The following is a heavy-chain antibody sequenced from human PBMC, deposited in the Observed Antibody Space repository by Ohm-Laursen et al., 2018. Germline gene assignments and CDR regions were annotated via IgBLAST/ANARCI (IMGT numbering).Heavy chain of an antibody. CDR3: ARAVRYQLLSDP. D-gene: IGHD4-23*01. CDR2: MNPNSHNT. Sequence: SVKVSCKASGYTFSSYDIIWVRQASGQGPERMGWMNPNSHNTGYARKFRGRVSMTSDSSISTAYMELYSLTSEDTATYYCARAVRYQLLSDPWGQGTLVTVSS. V-gene: IGHV1-8*01. CDR1: GYTFSSYD. J-gene: IGHJ5*02.